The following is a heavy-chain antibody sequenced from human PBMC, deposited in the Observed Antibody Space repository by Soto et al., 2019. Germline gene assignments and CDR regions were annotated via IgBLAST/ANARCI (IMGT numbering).Heavy chain of an antibody. J-gene: IGHJ5*02. D-gene: IGHD1-7*01. V-gene: IGHV4-34*01. CDR1: GGSFSGYY. CDR2: INHSGST. Sequence: SETLSLTCAVYGGSFSGYYWSWIRQPPGKGLEWIGEINHSGSTNYNPSLKSRVTISVDTSKNQFSLKLSSVTAADTAVYYCARRPRAYNWNYMGWFDPWGQGTLVTVSS. CDR3: ARRPRAYNWNYMGWFDP.